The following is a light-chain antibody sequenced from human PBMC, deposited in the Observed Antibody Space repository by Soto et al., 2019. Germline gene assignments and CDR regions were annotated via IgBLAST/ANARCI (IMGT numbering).Light chain of an antibody. J-gene: IGKJ1*01. CDR1: QRVFSS. CDR2: GAA. CDR3: QQYHNWPT. V-gene: IGKV3-15*01. Sequence: ETVMTQSPATLSVSPGERATISCRASQRVFSSLAWYQHKHGQAPRLLIYGAATRATGIPARFSGSGSGTEITLTISILQSDDIAVYYCQQYHNWPTCGQGTKVEIK.